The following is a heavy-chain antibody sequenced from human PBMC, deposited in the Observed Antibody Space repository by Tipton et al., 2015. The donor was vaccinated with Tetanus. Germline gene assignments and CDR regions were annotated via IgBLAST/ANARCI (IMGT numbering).Heavy chain of an antibody. CDR3: AISHIAAAVDV. Sequence: QLVQSGAEVKKPGASVKASCKASGYTFTSYGISWVRQAPGQGLEWMGRSNPNSGGTNSAQKFQGRISMTRDTSISTAYMELSRLIADDTAVYFCAISHIAAAVDVWGQGTLVPGSS. J-gene: IGHJ4*02. CDR1: GYTFTSYG. D-gene: IGHD6-13*01. CDR2: SNPNSGGT. V-gene: IGHV1-2*06.